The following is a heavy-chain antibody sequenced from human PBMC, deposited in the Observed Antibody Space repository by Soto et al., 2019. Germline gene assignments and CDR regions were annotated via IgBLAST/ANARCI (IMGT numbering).Heavy chain of an antibody. CDR2: ISIGSGSI. J-gene: IGHJ3*01. Sequence: ESGGGLVQPGGSRRVSCAASGFSFSNYAMNWVRQAPGKGLEWVSYISIGSGSIFYADSVKGRFTISRDDAKNSLYMQMNTLRDEDTAVYYCVRDHRWAFDFWGQGTMVTVSS. CDR3: VRDHRWAFDF. D-gene: IGHD2-15*01. V-gene: IGHV3-48*02. CDR1: GFSFSNYA.